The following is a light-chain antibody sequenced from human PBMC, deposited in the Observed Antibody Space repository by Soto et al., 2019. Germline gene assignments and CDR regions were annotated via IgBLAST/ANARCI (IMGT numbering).Light chain of an antibody. J-gene: IGLJ1*01. CDR1: SSDVGAYDY. V-gene: IGLV2-14*03. CDR2: EVS. CDR3: SSYTSSSPYV. Sequence: QSALTQPASVSGSPGQSITISCTGTSSDVGAYDYVSWYQQHPDKAPKLMNYEVSNRPSGVSNRFSGSKSGNTASLTISGLQAEDEADYYCSSYTSSSPYVFGTGTKVTVL.